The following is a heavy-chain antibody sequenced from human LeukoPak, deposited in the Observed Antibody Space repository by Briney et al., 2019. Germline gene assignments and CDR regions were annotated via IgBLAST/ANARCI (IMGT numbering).Heavy chain of an antibody. CDR3: AKDRYYYGLGYYFDY. CDR1: GFTFGDYA. J-gene: IGHJ4*02. D-gene: IGHD3-10*01. CDR2: IIASGRDT. V-gene: IGHV3-23*01. Sequence: GGSLRLSCAASGFTFGDYAMNWVLQAPGKGLEWVSGIIASGRDTYYADSVKGRFTISRDTSKNTLYLQMNSLRAEDTAVYYCAKDRYYYGLGYYFDYWGQGALVTVSS.